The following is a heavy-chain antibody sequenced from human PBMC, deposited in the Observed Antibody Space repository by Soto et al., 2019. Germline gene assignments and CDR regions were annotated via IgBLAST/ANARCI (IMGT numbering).Heavy chain of an antibody. Sequence: QVQLVQSGAEVKKPGALVKVSCKASGYTFSSYALHWVRQAPGQRLEWMGWINAANGNVKYSQKFQGRVTITRDTSASTAYMELSSLRSEDTAVYYCARAVGQFDPWGQGTLVTVSS. J-gene: IGHJ5*02. CDR3: ARAVGQFDP. V-gene: IGHV1-3*01. CDR1: GYTFSSYA. D-gene: IGHD6-19*01. CDR2: INAANGNV.